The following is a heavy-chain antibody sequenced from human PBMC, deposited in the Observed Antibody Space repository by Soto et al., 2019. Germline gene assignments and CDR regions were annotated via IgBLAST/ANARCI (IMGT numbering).Heavy chain of an antibody. V-gene: IGHV3-30-3*01. CDR2: ISYDGSNK. D-gene: IGHD2-2*01. Sequence: PGGSLRLSCAASGFTFSSYAMHWVRQAPGKGLEWVAVISYDGSNKYYADSVKGRFTISRDNSKNTLYLQMNSLRAEDTAVYYCARGEGRYCISTSCVYYYYYGMDVRGQGTTVTVSS. CDR1: GFTFSSYA. CDR3: ARGEGRYCISTSCVYYYYYGMDV. J-gene: IGHJ6*02.